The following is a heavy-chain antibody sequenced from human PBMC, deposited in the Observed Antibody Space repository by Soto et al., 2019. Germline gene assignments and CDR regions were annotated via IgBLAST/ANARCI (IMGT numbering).Heavy chain of an antibody. CDR3: ANDRNGLAV. Sequence: QVQLVESGAGVVQPGKSLRLSCAASGFTCSSYGMHWLRQAPGKGLEWVAVISYDGSNKYYADAVKGRFTISRDNSKNTLYLPMIRLRAEDTAVYYCANDRNGLAVWGQGTTVTVSS. J-gene: IGHJ6*02. CDR2: ISYDGSNK. CDR1: GFTCSSYG. V-gene: IGHV3-30*18.